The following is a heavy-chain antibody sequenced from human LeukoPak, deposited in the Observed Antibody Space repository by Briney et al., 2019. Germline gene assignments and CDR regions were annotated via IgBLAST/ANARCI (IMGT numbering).Heavy chain of an antibody. V-gene: IGHV1-24*01. D-gene: IGHD6-19*01. Sequence: VSVKVSCKVSGYTLTELSMHWVRQAPGKGLEWMGGFDPEDGETIYAQKFQGRVTMTEDTSTDTAYMELSSLRSEDTAVYYCATSLVLSQWGAFDIWGQGTMVTVSS. CDR2: FDPEDGET. CDR1: GYTLTELS. CDR3: ATSLVLSQWGAFDI. J-gene: IGHJ3*02.